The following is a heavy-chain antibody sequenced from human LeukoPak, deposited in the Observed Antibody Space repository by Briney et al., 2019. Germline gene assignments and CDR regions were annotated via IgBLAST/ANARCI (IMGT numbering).Heavy chain of an antibody. CDR2: IWYDGSNK. J-gene: IGHJ6*02. Sequence: GGSLRLSCAASGFTFSSYGMPWVRQAPGKGLEWVAVIWYDGSNKYYADSVKGRFTISRDNSKNTLYLQMNSLRAEDTAVYYCARSSYCSSTSCRIYYYGMDVWGQGTTVTVSS. CDR1: GFTFSSYG. V-gene: IGHV3-33*01. CDR3: ARSSYCSSTSCRIYYYGMDV. D-gene: IGHD2-2*01.